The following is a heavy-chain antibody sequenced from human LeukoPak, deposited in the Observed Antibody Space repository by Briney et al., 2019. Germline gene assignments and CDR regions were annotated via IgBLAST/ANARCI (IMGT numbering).Heavy chain of an antibody. J-gene: IGHJ3*02. CDR1: GYTFTSYV. Sequence: ASVKVSCKASGYTFTSYVIRWVRQAPGQGLEWMGWISAYNGNTNSAQKLQGRVTMTTDTSTSTAYMELRSLRSDDTAVYYCARRIHSIAAAYDAFDIWGQGTMVTASS. CDR3: ARRIHSIAAAYDAFDI. V-gene: IGHV1-18*01. CDR2: ISAYNGNT. D-gene: IGHD6-13*01.